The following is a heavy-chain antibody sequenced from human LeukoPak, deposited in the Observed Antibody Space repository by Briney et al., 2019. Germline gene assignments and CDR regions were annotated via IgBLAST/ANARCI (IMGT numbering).Heavy chain of an antibody. CDR2: INPSGGST. CDR1: GYTFTSYY. CDR3: ARDLGGDYAFDY. V-gene: IGHV1-46*01. J-gene: IGHJ4*02. Sequence: ASVKVSCKASGYTFTSYYMHWVRQAPGQGLEWMGIINPSGGSTSYAQKCQGRVTMNRDTSTSTVYMELSSLRAEDTAVYYCARDLGGDYAFDYWGQGTLVTVSS. D-gene: IGHD4-17*01.